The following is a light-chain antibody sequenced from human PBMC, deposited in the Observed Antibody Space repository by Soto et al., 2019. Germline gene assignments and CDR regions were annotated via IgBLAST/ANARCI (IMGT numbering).Light chain of an antibody. CDR2: KAS. CDR1: QTISSW. V-gene: IGKV1-5*03. Sequence: DIQMTPSPSTLSASVRDTVTITCRASQTISSWLAWFQQRPGRAPKLFIYKASSLKNGVPLRFSGSGSGTVSTLTISSLQPDDLGIYYCQQYESYMTFGQGTKVDIK. J-gene: IGKJ1*01. CDR3: QQYESYMT.